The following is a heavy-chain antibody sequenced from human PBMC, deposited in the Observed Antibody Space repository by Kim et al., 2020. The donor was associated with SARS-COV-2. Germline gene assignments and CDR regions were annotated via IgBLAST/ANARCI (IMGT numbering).Heavy chain of an antibody. V-gene: IGHV3-30*18. J-gene: IGHJ4*02. CDR3: AKEAEYCGGDCYSLADY. D-gene: IGHD2-21*02. CDR2: ISYDGSNK. Sequence: GGSLRLSCAASGFTFSSYGMHWVRQAPGKGLEWVAVISYDGSNKYYADSVKGRFTISRDNSKNTLYLQMNSLRAEDTAVYYCAKEAEYCGGDCYSLADYWGQGTLVTVSS. CDR1: GFTFSSYG.